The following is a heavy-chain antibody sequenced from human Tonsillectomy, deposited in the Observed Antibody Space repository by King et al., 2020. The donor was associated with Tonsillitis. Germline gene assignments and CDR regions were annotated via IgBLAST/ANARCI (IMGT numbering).Heavy chain of an antibody. V-gene: IGHV3-30*18. CDR3: AKDPELAVAGTR. CDR1: GFTFSSYG. Sequence: VQLVESGGGVVQPGRSLRLSCAASGFTFSSYGMHWVRQAPGKGLEWVAVISYDGSNKYYADSVKGRFTIPRDNSKNTLYLQRNSLRAEDTAVYYCAKDPELAVAGTRWGQGTLVTVSS. D-gene: IGHD6-19*01. CDR2: ISYDGSNK. J-gene: IGHJ4*02.